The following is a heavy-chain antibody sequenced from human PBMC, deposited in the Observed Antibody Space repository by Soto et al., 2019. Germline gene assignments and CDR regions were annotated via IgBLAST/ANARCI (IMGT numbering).Heavy chain of an antibody. J-gene: IGHJ6*02. CDR2: ISYDGSNK. Sequence: HPGGSMRLSCAASGFTFSSYGMHWARQAPGKGLEGVAVISYDGSNKYYADSVKGRFTISRDNSKNTLYLQMNSLRAEDTAVYYCVLGYCSGGSCATIYYYYGMDVWGQGTTVTVSS. CDR3: VLGYCSGGSCATIYYYYGMDV. D-gene: IGHD2-15*01. V-gene: IGHV3-30*03. CDR1: GFTFSSYG.